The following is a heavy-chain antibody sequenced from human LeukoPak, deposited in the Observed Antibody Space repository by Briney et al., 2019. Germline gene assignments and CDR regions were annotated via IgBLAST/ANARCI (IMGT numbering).Heavy chain of an antibody. CDR3: ARLPNDYGSGSDY. CDR1: GGSFSGYY. CDR2: IYYSGST. Sequence: SETLSLTCSVYGGSFSGYYWSWIRQPPGKGLEWIGYIYYSGSTNYNPSLKSRVTISVDTSKNQFSLKLSSVTAADTAVYYCARLPNDYGSGSDYWGQGTLVTVSS. J-gene: IGHJ4*02. D-gene: IGHD3-10*01. V-gene: IGHV4-59*08.